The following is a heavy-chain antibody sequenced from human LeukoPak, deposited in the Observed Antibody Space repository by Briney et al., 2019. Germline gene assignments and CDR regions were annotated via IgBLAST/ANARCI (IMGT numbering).Heavy chain of an antibody. CDR2: IIPIFGTA. J-gene: IGHJ4*02. CDR1: GGTFSSYA. D-gene: IGHD5-24*01. CDR3: ARGKPRRRDGYNYPLDY. Sequence: SVKVSCKASGGTFSSYAISWVRQAPGQGLEWMGGIIPIFGTANYAQKFQGRVTITADESTITAYMELSSLRSEDTAVYYCARGKPRRRDGYNYPLDYWGQGTLVTVSS. V-gene: IGHV1-69*01.